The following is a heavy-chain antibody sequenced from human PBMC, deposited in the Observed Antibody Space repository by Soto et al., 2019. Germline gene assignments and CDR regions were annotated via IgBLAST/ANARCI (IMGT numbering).Heavy chain of an antibody. V-gene: IGHV3-20*04. CDR2: INRDGGST. CDR1: GFPFSSFG. Sequence: GGSLRLSCAASGFPFSSFGMSWVRQAPGKGLEWVSGINRDGGSTGYADSVKGRFTISRDNSKNTMYLQMNSLRAEDTAVYYCARDLCGCYAFDIWGQGTMVTVSS. CDR3: ARDLCGCYAFDI. D-gene: IGHD6-19*01. J-gene: IGHJ3*02.